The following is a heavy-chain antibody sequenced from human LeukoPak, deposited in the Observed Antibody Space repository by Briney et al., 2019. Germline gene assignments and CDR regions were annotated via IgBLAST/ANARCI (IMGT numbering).Heavy chain of an antibody. CDR2: ISSSGSTI. D-gene: IGHD1-26*01. Sequence: GGSLRLSCAASGFTFSSYEMNWVRQAPGKGLEWVSYISSSGSTIYYADSVKGRFTISRDNAKNSLYLQMNRLRAEDTAVYYCARGLLSGSRGDYWGQGTLVTVSS. J-gene: IGHJ4*02. CDR3: ARGLLSGSRGDY. V-gene: IGHV3-48*03. CDR1: GFTFSSYE.